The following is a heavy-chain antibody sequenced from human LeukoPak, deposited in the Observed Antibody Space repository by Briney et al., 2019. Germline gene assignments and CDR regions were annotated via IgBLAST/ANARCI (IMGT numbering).Heavy chain of an antibody. Sequence: PSETLSLTCAVYGGSFSGYYWSWIRQPPGKGLEWIGEINHSGSTNYNPSLKSRATISVDTSKNQFSLKLSSVTAADTAVYYCARSAWRRYFDLWGRGTLVTVSS. V-gene: IGHV4-34*01. CDR3: ARSAWRRYFDL. J-gene: IGHJ2*01. D-gene: IGHD5-12*01. CDR2: INHSGST. CDR1: GGSFSGYY.